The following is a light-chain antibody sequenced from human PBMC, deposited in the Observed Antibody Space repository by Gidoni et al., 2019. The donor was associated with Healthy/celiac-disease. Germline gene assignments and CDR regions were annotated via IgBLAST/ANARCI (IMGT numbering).Light chain of an antibody. CDR3: QQRSNWPPET. J-gene: IGKJ5*01. V-gene: IGKV3-11*01. CDR2: DAS. CDR1: PSVSSY. Sequence: EIVLTQSPATLSLSPGERATLTCRASPSVSSYLAWHQQKPGQAPRLLIYDASNRATGIPARFSGSGSGTDFTLTISSLGPEDFAVDYCQQRSNWPPETFGQGTRLEIK.